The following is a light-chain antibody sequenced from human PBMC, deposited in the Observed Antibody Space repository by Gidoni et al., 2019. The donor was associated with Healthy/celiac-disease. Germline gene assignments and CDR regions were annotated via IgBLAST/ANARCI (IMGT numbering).Light chain of an antibody. CDR1: QSVLYSSNNKNY. CDR2: WAS. CDR3: QQYYSTPLT. J-gene: IGKJ4*01. V-gene: IGKV4-1*01. Sequence: GERATINCKSSQSVLYSSNNKNYLAWYQQKPGQPPKLLIYWASTRKSGVPDRFSGSGSGTDFTLTISSLQAEDVAVYYCQQYYSTPLTFGGXTKVEIK.